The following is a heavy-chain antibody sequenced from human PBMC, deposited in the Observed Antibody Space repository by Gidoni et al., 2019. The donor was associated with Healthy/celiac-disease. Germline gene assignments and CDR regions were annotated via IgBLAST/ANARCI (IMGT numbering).Heavy chain of an antibody. D-gene: IGHD3-22*01. J-gene: IGHJ3*02. CDR3: ARDNTYYYDSSGYFFDI. Sequence: QVRRVQSGAEVQKPGSSVKISCKASGGTFSSNAISWVRQAPGQGLEWMGRIIPILGIANYAQKFQGRVTITADKSTSTAYMELSSLRSEDTAVYYCARDNTYYYDSSGYFFDIWGQGTMVTVSS. CDR1: GGTFSSNA. V-gene: IGHV1-69*04. CDR2: IIPILGIA.